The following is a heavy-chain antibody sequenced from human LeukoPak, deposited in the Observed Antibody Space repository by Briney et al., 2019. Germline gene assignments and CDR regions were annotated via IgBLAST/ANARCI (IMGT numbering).Heavy chain of an antibody. J-gene: IGHJ4*02. CDR2: MNPNSGNT. Sequence: GASVKVSCKASGYTFTSYDINWVRQATGQGLEWMGWMNPNSGNTGYAQKFQGRVTMTRNTSISTAYMELSSLRSEDTAVYYCAREEVFGVVLDYWGQGTLVTVSS. CDR1: GYTFTSYD. V-gene: IGHV1-8*01. D-gene: IGHD3-3*01. CDR3: AREEVFGVVLDY.